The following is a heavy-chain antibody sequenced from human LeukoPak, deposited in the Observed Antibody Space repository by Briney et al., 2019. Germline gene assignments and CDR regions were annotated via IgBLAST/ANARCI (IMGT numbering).Heavy chain of an antibody. CDR3: ARVAGGGYCSSTSCYMRGWFDP. Sequence: SVKVSCKASGGTLSRFSISWVRQAPGQGLEDMGGIIPSFGTANYAQKFQGRVTITADESTSTAYMELSSLRSEDTAVYYCARVAGGGYCSSTSCYMRGWFDPWGQGTLVTVSS. D-gene: IGHD2-2*02. CDR2: IIPSFGTA. CDR1: GGTLSRFS. J-gene: IGHJ5*02. V-gene: IGHV1-69*13.